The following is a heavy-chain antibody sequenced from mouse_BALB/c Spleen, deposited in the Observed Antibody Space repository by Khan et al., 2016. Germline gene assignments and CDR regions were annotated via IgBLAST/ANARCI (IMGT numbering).Heavy chain of an antibody. V-gene: IGHV14-4*02. Sequence: VRLQQSGAELVRSGASVKLSCTASVFNIKDYYMHWVKQRPEQRLEWIGCIDPENGDTEYAPKFQGKATMTADTSSNAAYLQLSSLTSEDSDVYYCDAHYYGSDVYFDYWGQGTTLTVSS. CDR2: IDPENGDT. CDR1: VFNIKDYY. D-gene: IGHD1-1*01. CDR3: DAHYYGSDVYFDY. J-gene: IGHJ2*01.